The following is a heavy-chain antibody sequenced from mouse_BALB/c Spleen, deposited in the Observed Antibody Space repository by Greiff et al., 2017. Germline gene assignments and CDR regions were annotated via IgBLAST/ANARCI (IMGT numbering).Heavy chain of an antibody. Sequence: EVKLMESGGGLVQPGGSRKLSCAASGFTFSDYGMAWVRQAPGKGPEWVAFISNLAYSIYYADTVTGRFTISRENAKNTLYLEMSSLRSEDTAMYYCARSNSHYAMDYWGQGTSVTVSS. CDR3: ARSNSHYAMDY. CDR2: ISNLAYSI. J-gene: IGHJ4*01. CDR1: GFTFSDYG. D-gene: IGHD2-5*01. V-gene: IGHV5-15*02.